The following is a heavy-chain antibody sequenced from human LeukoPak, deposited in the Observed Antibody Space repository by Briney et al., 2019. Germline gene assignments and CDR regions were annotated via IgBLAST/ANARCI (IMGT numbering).Heavy chain of an antibody. CDR2: IYTSGST. CDR3: ARDWSVEGYFDY. Sequence: PSETLSLTCAVYGGSFSGYYWSWIRQPAGKGLEWIGRIYTSGSTNYNPSLKSRVTMSVDTSKNQFSLKLSSVTAADTAVYYCARDWSVEGYFDYWGQGTLVTVSS. D-gene: IGHD6-19*01. J-gene: IGHJ4*02. CDR1: GGSFSGYY. V-gene: IGHV4-4*07.